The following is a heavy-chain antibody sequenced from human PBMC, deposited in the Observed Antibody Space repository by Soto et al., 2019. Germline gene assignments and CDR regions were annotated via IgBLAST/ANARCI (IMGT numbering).Heavy chain of an antibody. J-gene: IGHJ4*02. Sequence: SETLSLTCTVSGGSISSYYWSWIRQPPGKGLEWIGYIYYSGSTNYNPSLKSRVTISVDTSKNQFSLKLRSVTAADTAVYYCARGYYFDGTGYSHFDYWGQGTLVTVS. CDR2: IYYSGST. D-gene: IGHD3-22*01. CDR1: GGSISSYY. CDR3: ARGYYFDGTGYSHFDY. V-gene: IGHV4-59*01.